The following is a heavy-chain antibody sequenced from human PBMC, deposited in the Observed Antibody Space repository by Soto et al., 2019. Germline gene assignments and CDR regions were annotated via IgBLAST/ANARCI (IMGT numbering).Heavy chain of an antibody. CDR2: ISSDG. Sequence: QVQLVESGGGVVQSGESLRLSCVASGFTFGSYGMNWVRQAPGKGLEWVAVISSDGSSEPVKGRFIVSRDNAKRTLYLELNNLRNEDTAVYYCARVRSSGSLHTRALDVWGQGTMVSVSS. CDR3: ARVRSSGSLHTRALDV. D-gene: IGHD1-26*01. J-gene: IGHJ3*01. CDR1: GFTFGSYG. V-gene: IGHV3-30*03.